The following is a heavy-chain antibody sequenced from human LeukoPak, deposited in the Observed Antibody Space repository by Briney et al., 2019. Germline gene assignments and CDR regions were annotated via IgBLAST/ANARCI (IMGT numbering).Heavy chain of an antibody. CDR1: GFTFSNAW. Sequence: GGSLRLSCAASGFTFSNAWMSWVRQAPGKGLEWVGRISAGGTTDYAAPVKGRFTISRDDSKNTLYLQMNSLKTEDTAVYYCTTAPTTNWLPYFQYWGLGTLVTVSS. J-gene: IGHJ4*02. D-gene: IGHD5-12*01. CDR2: ISAGGTT. V-gene: IGHV3-15*01. CDR3: TTAPTTNWLPYFQY.